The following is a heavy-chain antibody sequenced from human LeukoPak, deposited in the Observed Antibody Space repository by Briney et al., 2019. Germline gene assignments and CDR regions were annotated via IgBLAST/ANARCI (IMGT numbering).Heavy chain of an antibody. D-gene: IGHD3-22*01. CDR3: ARDPKTGYYYDSPGNFDP. Sequence: SETLSLTCTVSGGSISSYYWSWIRQPPGKGLEWIGYIYYSGSTYYNPSLKSRVTISVDTSKDQFSLKLSSVTAADTAVYYCARDPKTGYYYDSPGNFDPWGQGTLVTVSS. V-gene: IGHV4-59*12. CDR1: GGSISSYY. CDR2: IYYSGST. J-gene: IGHJ5*02.